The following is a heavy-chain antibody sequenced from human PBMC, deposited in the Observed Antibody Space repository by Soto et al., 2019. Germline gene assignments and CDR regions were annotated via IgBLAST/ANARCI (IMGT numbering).Heavy chain of an antibody. J-gene: IGHJ4*02. V-gene: IGHV3-30*18. Sequence: QVQLVESGGGVVQPGRSLRLSCAASGFTFSSYGMHRVRQAPGKGLEWVAVISYDGSNKYYADSVKGRFTISRDNSKNTLYLQMNSLRAEDTAVYYCAKDAEGIAVAGAFDYWGQGTLVTVSS. D-gene: IGHD6-19*01. CDR2: ISYDGSNK. CDR3: AKDAEGIAVAGAFDY. CDR1: GFTFSSYG.